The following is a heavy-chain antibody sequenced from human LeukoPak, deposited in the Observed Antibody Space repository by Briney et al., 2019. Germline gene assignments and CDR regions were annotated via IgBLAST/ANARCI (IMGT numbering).Heavy chain of an antibody. D-gene: IGHD5-18*01. J-gene: IGHJ3*02. CDR3: ARMRGYSYGWDAFDI. V-gene: IGHV1-2*04. Sequence: GASVKVSCKASGYTFTGYYMHWVRQAPGQGLEWMGWINPNSGGTNYAQKFQGWVTMTRDTSISTAYMELSRLRSDDTAVYYCARMRGYSYGWDAFDIWGQGTMVTVSS. CDR2: INPNSGGT. CDR1: GYTFTGYY.